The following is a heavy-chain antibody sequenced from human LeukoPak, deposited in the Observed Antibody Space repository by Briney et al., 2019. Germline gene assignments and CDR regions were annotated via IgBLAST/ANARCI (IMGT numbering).Heavy chain of an antibody. Sequence: GGSLRLSCAASGFTFSSYGMHWVRQAPGKGLEWVAVISYDGSNKYYADSVKGRFTISRDNSKNTLYLQMNSLRAEDTAVYYCARVGALRIYYYGMDVWGQGTTVTVSS. CDR3: ARVGALRIYYYGMDV. CDR1: GFTFSSYG. CDR2: ISYDGSNK. J-gene: IGHJ6*02. D-gene: IGHD1-26*01. V-gene: IGHV3-30*03.